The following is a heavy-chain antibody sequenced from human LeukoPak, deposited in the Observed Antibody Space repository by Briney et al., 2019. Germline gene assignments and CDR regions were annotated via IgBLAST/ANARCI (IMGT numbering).Heavy chain of an antibody. V-gene: IGHV3-48*03. J-gene: IGHJ4*02. CDR3: ARRTGTNPFDY. D-gene: IGHD7-27*01. Sequence: PGGSLRLSCAASGFTFSSYAMNWVRQAPGKGLEWVSYISSSGSTIYYADSVKGRFTISRDNAKNSLYLQMNSLRAEDTAVYYCARRTGTNPFDYWGQGTLVTVSS. CDR1: GFTFSSYA. CDR2: ISSSGSTI.